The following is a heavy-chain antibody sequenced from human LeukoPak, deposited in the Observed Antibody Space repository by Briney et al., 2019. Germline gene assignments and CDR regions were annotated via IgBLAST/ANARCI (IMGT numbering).Heavy chain of an antibody. Sequence: SETLSLTCTVSGGSISTSNYYWGWIRQPPGKGLEWIGNIFYSGSTYYNPSLKSRVTISVDTSKNQFSLKLSSVTAADTAVYYCARVSIFWAAAYAFDIWGQGTMVTVSS. CDR2: IFYSGST. D-gene: IGHD6-13*01. V-gene: IGHV4-39*07. J-gene: IGHJ3*02. CDR3: ARVSIFWAAAYAFDI. CDR1: GGSISTSNYY.